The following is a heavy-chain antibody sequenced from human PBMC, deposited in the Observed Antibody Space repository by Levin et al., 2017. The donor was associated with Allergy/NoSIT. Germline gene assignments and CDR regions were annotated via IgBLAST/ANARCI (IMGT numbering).Heavy chain of an antibody. D-gene: IGHD1-1*01. V-gene: IGHV3-23*01. CDR1: GFPFNNYA. J-gene: IGHJ5*02. CDR2: ISNSGGTA. CDR3: AKGNTYNPARGWFDP. Sequence: LSLTCAASGFPFNNYAMNWVRQAPGKGLEWVSGISNSGGTAYYADSVKGRFTISRDNAKNTVYLQVNSLRAEDTAVYYCAKGNTYNPARGWFDPWGQGTLVTVSS.